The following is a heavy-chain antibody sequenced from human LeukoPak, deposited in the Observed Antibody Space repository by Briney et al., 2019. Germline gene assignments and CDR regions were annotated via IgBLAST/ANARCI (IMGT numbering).Heavy chain of an antibody. Sequence: PSETLSLTCTVSGGSISSYYWNWIRQPPGKGLEWIGYIYYSGSTNYNPSLQSRVTISVDTSKNQFSLKLNSVTAADTAVYYCARHSRTYYDFDYWGQGTLVTVSS. J-gene: IGHJ4*02. V-gene: IGHV4-59*08. D-gene: IGHD1-26*01. CDR2: IYYSGST. CDR3: ARHSRTYYDFDY. CDR1: GGSISSYY.